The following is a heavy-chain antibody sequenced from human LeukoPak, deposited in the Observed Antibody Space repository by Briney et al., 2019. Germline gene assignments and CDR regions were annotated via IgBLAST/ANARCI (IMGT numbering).Heavy chain of an antibody. CDR1: GYTFTGYY. CDR3: ARWGHYYYYMDV. J-gene: IGHJ6*03. D-gene: IGHD3-16*01. CDR2: INPNSGGT. V-gene: IGHV1-2*02. Sequence: ASVKVSCKASGYTFTGYYIQWVRQAPGQGLEWMGWINPNSGGTNYAQKFQGRVTMTRDTSVSTAYMELSRLRSDDTAVYYCARWGHYYYYMDVWGKGTTVTVSS.